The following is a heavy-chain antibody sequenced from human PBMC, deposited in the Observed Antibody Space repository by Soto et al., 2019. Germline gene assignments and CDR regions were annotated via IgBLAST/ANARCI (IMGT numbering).Heavy chain of an antibody. D-gene: IGHD6-19*01. V-gene: IGHV3-23*01. CDR3: AKDATRTSGWYYFDY. CDR1: GFTFRSSA. Sequence: PGGSQRHSSAASGFTFRSSAGSWVRQAPGKGLEGVSVMSDSGGSTYYADSVKGRFTISRDNSENTLFLQMSSLRAEDTAVYYCAKDATRTSGWYYFDYWGQGTLVTVSS. CDR2: MSDSGGST. J-gene: IGHJ4*02.